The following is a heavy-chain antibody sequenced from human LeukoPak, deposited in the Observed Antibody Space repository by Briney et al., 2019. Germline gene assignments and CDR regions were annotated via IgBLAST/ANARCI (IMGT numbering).Heavy chain of an antibody. V-gene: IGHV3-21*01. CDR3: ASFRYSGYDIDY. Sequence: GGSLRLSCAASGFTFSSYSMNWVRQAPGKGLEWVSSISSSSSYIYYADSVKGRFTISRGNAKNSLYLQMNSLRAEDTAVYYCASFRYSGYDIDYWGQGTLVTVSS. CDR1: GFTFSSYS. D-gene: IGHD5-12*01. J-gene: IGHJ4*02. CDR2: ISSSSSYI.